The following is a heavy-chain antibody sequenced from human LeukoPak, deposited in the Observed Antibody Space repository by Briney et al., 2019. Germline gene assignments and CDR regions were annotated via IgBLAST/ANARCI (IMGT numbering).Heavy chain of an antibody. CDR1: AFTFSDYG. Sequence: QSGGSLRLSCAASAFTFSDYGLHWVRQAPGEGLEWVAFIRYDGSYNYYADSVKDRFTISRDSSKNTLYLQMNSLRAEDTAIYYCARDSGEARFQHWGQGTLVTVSS. D-gene: IGHD1-26*01. V-gene: IGHV3-30*02. CDR3: ARDSGEARFQH. CDR2: IRYDGSYN. J-gene: IGHJ1*01.